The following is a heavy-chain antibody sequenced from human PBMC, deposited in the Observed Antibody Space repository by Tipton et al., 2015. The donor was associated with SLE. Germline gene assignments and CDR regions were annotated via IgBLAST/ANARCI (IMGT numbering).Heavy chain of an antibody. V-gene: IGHV4-34*01. D-gene: IGHD3-16*01. CDR3: TRDPGGEAEYFQH. Sequence: LRLSCAVYGGSFGGYYWSWIRQPPGKGLEWIGVINHSGSTNNNPSLKSRVTISVDTSKNQFSLKLSSVTAADTAVYYCTRDPGGEAEYFQHWGQGTLVTVSS. CDR2: INHSGST. CDR1: GGSFGGYY. J-gene: IGHJ1*01.